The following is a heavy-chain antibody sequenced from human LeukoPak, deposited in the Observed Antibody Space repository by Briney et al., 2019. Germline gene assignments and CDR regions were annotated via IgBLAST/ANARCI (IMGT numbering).Heavy chain of an antibody. CDR1: GITLSNYG. CDR3: AKRGVVIRVILVGFHKEAYYFDS. J-gene: IGHJ4*02. CDR2: ISGSGGGT. D-gene: IGHD3-22*01. V-gene: IGHV3-23*01. Sequence: GGSLRLSCAVSGITLSNYGMSWVRQAPGKGLESVAGISGSGGGTYYADSVKGRFTISRDNPKNTLYLQMNSLRAEDTAVYFCAKRGVVIRVILVGFHKEAYYFDSWGQGALVTVSS.